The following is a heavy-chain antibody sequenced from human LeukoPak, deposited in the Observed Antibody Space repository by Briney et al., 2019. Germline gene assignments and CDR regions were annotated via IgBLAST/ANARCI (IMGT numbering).Heavy chain of an antibody. J-gene: IGHJ4*02. D-gene: IGHD3-22*01. CDR2: INPSGGST. CDR1: GYTFTSYY. CDR3: ARDRVDSSGYYYVGLLVY. Sequence: ASVKVSRKASGYTFTSYYMHWVRQAPGQGLEWMGIINPSGGSTSYAQKFQGRVTMTRDTSTSTVYMELSSLRSEDTAVYYCARDRVDSSGYYYVGLLVYWGQRTLVTVSS. V-gene: IGHV1-46*01.